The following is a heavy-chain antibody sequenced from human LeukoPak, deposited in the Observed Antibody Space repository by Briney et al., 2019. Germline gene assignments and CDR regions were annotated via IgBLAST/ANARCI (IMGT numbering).Heavy chain of an antibody. D-gene: IGHD3-3*01. V-gene: IGHV1-8*01. CDR2: MNPNSGNT. CDR3: ARAPYYDFWSGYYKDYYYYMDV. J-gene: IGHJ6*03. CDR1: GYTFTSYD. Sequence: ASVKVSCKASGYTFTSYDINWVRQATGQGLKWMGWMNPNSGNTGYAQKFQGRVTMTRNTSISTAYMELSSLRSEDTAVYYCARAPYYDFWSGYYKDYYYYMDVWGKGTTVTVSS.